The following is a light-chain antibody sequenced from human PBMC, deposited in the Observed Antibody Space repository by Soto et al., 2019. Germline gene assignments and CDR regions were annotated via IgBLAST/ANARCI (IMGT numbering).Light chain of an antibody. J-gene: IGKJ3*01. Sequence: DIQMTQSPSTLSASVGDRVTITCRASQSISSWLAWYQQKPGKAPKLLIYKASSLESGVPSRFSGSGSGTEFTLTISRLQPDDFATYYCQQYNSYITFGPGTKVDIK. CDR2: KAS. CDR3: QQYNSYIT. V-gene: IGKV1-5*03. CDR1: QSISSW.